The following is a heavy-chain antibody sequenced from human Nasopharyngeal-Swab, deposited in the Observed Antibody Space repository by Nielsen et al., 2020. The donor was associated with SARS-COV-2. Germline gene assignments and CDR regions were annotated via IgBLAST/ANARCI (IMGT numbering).Heavy chain of an antibody. CDR1: GFTFDDYG. J-gene: IGHJ4*02. CDR3: ARVGYSNYGEGFDY. V-gene: IGHV3-20*04. CDR2: INWNGGST. Sequence: GESLKISCAASGFTFDDYGMSWVRQAPGKGLEWVSGINWNGGSTGYADSVKGRFTISRDNAKNSLYLQMNSLRAEDTAVYYCARVGYSNYGEGFDYWGQGTLVTVSS. D-gene: IGHD4-11*01.